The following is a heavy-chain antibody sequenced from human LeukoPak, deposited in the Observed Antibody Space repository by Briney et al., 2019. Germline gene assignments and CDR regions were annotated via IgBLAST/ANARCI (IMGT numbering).Heavy chain of an antibody. CDR2: IYPGDSDT. Sequence: KHGESLKISCKGSGYSFTGYWIGWVRQMPGKGPEWMGIIYPGDSDTRYSPSFQGQVTFSADKAISTAYLQWGSLKASDTAMYYCARHPKYYYDSSGPEPPRPTTPLYFDYWGQGTLVTVSS. CDR1: GYSFTGYW. D-gene: IGHD3-22*01. V-gene: IGHV5-51*01. J-gene: IGHJ4*02. CDR3: ARHPKYYYDSSGPEPPRPTTPLYFDY.